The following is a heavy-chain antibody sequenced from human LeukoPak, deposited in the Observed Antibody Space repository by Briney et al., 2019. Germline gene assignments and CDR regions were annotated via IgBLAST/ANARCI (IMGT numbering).Heavy chain of an antibody. J-gene: IGHJ4*02. CDR2: IYSGGST. Sequence: GGSLRLSCAASGFTVSSNYMSWVRQAPGKGLEWVSVIYSGGSTYYADSVKGRFTISRDNSKNTLYLQMSSLGAEDTAVYYCARGRRSSCYSGVDSWGQGTLVTVSS. D-gene: IGHD2-2*02. CDR3: ARGRRSSCYSGVDS. V-gene: IGHV3-53*01. CDR1: GFTVSSNY.